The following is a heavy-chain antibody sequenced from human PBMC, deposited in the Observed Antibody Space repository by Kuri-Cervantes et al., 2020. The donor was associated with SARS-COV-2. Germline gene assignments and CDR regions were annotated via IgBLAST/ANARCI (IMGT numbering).Heavy chain of an antibody. J-gene: IGHJ4*02. D-gene: IGHD1-26*01. CDR3: AKLPVGATVGDY. Sequence: GESLKISCAASRFTFSGYSMSWVRQAPGKGLEWVSSITFSGGSAYYADSVKGQFTISRDNSKNTLHLHMNSLRAEDTAVYYCAKLPVGATVGDYWGQGTLVTVSS. V-gene: IGHV3-23*01. CDR2: ITFSGGSA. CDR1: RFTFSGYS.